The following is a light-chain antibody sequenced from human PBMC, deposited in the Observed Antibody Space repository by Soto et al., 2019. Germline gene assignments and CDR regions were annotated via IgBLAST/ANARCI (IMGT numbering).Light chain of an antibody. V-gene: IGKV3-20*01. CDR1: QSVSNNY. CDR3: QQYGRSFT. J-gene: IGKJ1*01. CDR2: GAS. Sequence: EIVLTQSPGTLSLSPGERATLSCRASQSVSNNYLAWYQQKPGQAPRLLIYGASNRATGIPDRFSGSGSGTDFTLTISRLEPEDFAVYYCQQYGRSFTFGQGTKVDIK.